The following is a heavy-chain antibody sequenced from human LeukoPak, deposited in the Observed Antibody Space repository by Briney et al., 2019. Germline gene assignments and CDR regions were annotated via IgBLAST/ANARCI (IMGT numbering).Heavy chain of an antibody. CDR2: IYPDDSET. V-gene: IGHV5-51*01. Sequence: GESLKTSCKASGYRFTTDYIGWVRQMPGKGLEWMGIIYPDDSETNYSPSFQGQVSMSVDKSITTAYLQWSSLKASDTASYYCARQAYGSHFDAFDIWGQGTMVTVSS. D-gene: IGHD3-22*01. CDR1: GYRFTTDY. J-gene: IGHJ3*02. CDR3: ARQAYGSHFDAFDI.